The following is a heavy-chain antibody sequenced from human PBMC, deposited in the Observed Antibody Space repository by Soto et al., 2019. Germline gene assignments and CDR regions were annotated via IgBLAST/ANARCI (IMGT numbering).Heavy chain of an antibody. Sequence: GGSLRHYCAASDFTLSTYSTNRVRQAPGKGLEWVSVIHGGGNSAYYADSVKGRFTISRDNSKNTLYLQMSSLRGEDTAVYYCAKNPGYYYDSTGYHFDYWGQGT. V-gene: IGHV3-23*01. CDR3: AKNPGYYYDSTGYHFDY. D-gene: IGHD3-22*01. CDR1: DFTLSTYS. CDR2: IHGGGNSA. J-gene: IGHJ4*02.